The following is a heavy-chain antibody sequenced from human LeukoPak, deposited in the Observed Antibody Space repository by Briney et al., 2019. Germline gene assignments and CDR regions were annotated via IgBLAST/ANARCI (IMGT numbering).Heavy chain of an antibody. CDR2: ISSSSSYI. CDR3: ARAGSSGPPPFVDY. V-gene: IGHV3-21*01. D-gene: IGHD6-19*01. Sequence: GGSLRLSCAASGFTFSSYSMNWVRQAPGKGLEWVSSISSSSSYIYYADSVKGRFTISRGNAKNSLYLQMNSLRAEDTAVYYCARAGSSGPPPFVDYWGQGTLVTVSS. J-gene: IGHJ4*02. CDR1: GFTFSSYS.